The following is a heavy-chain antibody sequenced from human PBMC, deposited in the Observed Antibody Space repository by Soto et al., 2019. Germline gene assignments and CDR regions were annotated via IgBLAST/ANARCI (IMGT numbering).Heavy chain of an antibody. V-gene: IGHV4-30-4*01. Sequence: PSETLSLTCTVSGGSISSGDYYWSWIRQPPGKGLEWIGYIYYSGSTYYNPSLKSRVTISVDTSKNQFSLKLSSVTAADTAVYYCASEDYGGNPGHQYFQHWGQGTLVTVSS. CDR2: IYYSGST. CDR1: GGSISSGDYY. J-gene: IGHJ1*01. D-gene: IGHD4-17*01. CDR3: ASEDYGGNPGHQYFQH.